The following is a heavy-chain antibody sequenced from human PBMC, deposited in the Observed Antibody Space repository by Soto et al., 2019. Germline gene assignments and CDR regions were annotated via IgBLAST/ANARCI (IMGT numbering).Heavy chain of an antibody. CDR2: ISPYNGDT. V-gene: IGHV1-18*01. Sequence: QVQLVQSGPEVKKPGASVKVSCKASGYTFTTYGISWVRQAPGQGLEWMGWISPYNGDTHYAERFQGRLTMTTDTPANPAYMELSTRGSGDRPVYSWERALSMAQYEYYMDVYGKGTAVTVSS. D-gene: IGHD2-2*01. J-gene: IGHJ6*03. CDR1: GYTFTTYG. CDR3: ERALSMAQYEYYMDV.